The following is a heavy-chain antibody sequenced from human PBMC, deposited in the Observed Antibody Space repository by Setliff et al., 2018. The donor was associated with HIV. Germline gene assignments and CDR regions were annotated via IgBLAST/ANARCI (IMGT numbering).Heavy chain of an antibody. J-gene: IGHJ6*03. D-gene: IGHD5-12*01. CDR2: INHSGST. CDR1: GGSMKNYY. Sequence: SETLSLTCSVSGGSMKNYYWSWIRQPPRKGLEWVGEINHSGSTHYNPPLKSRATISVDTSKNQFSLRLNSVTAADTAVYYCARGATLLPGYSDRWEYFYMDVWGKGTTVTVSS. CDR3: ARGATLLPGYSDRWEYFYMDV. V-gene: IGHV4-34*01.